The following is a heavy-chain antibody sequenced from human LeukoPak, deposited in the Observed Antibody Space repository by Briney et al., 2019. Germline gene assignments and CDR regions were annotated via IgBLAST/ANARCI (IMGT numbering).Heavy chain of an antibody. Sequence: GASVKVSCKASGYTFTSYYMHWVRQAPGQGLEWMGIINPSGGSTSYAQKFQGRVTITRDTSASTAYMELSSLRSEDTAVYYCARGRVGATTSFDYWGQGTLVTVSS. CDR2: INPSGGST. CDR1: GYTFTSYY. V-gene: IGHV1-46*01. J-gene: IGHJ4*02. D-gene: IGHD1-26*01. CDR3: ARGRVGATTSFDY.